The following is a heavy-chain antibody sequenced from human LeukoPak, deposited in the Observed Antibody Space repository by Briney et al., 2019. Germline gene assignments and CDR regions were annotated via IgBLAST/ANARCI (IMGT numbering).Heavy chain of an antibody. D-gene: IGHD2-2*02. CDR3: AKGGTVGCSSTSCYIYDAFDI. J-gene: IGHJ3*02. Sequence: PGGSLRLSCAASGFTFSSYGMHWVRQAPGKGLEWVAVISYDGSNKYYADSVKGRFTISRDNSKNTLYLQMNSLRAEDTAVYYCAKGGTVGCSSTSCYIYDAFDIWGQGTMVTVSS. V-gene: IGHV3-30*18. CDR1: GFTFSSYG. CDR2: ISYDGSNK.